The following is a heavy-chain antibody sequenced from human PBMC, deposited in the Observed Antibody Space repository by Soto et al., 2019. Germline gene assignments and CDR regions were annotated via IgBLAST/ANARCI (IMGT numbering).Heavy chain of an antibody. CDR2: IIPIFGTA. Sequence: QVQLVQSGAEVKKPGSSVKVSCKASGGTFSSYAISWVRQAPGQGLEWMGGIIPIFGTANYAQKFQGRVTITADESTSTAYMELSSLRSEDTAVYYCARGPRWLQLYYSDYWGQGTLVTVSS. J-gene: IGHJ4*02. D-gene: IGHD5-12*01. CDR1: GGTFSSYA. V-gene: IGHV1-69*01. CDR3: ARGPRWLQLYYSDY.